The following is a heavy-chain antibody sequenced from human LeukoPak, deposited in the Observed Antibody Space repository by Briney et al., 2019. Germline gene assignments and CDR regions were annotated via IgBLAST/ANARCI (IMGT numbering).Heavy chain of an antibody. J-gene: IGHJ5*02. D-gene: IGHD2-15*01. CDR1: GGSISSYY. CDR2: IYYSGST. CDR3: ARVNTVDCSGGSCYSYWFDP. Sequence: SETLSLTCTVSGGSISSYYWSWIRQPPGKGLEWIGYIYYSGSTNYNPSLKSRVTISVDTSKNQFSLKLSSVTAAGTAVYYCARVNTVDCSGGSCYSYWFDPWGQGTLVTVSS. V-gene: IGHV4-59*01.